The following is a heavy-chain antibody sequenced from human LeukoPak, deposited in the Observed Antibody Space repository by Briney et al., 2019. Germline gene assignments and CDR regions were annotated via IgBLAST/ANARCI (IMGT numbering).Heavy chain of an antibody. D-gene: IGHD6-13*01. V-gene: IGHV3-23*01. CDR3: ARRFSSSWADYFDY. J-gene: IGHJ4*02. CDR1: GFTFSSYA. CDR2: ISGSGGST. Sequence: PGGSLRLFCAVSGFTFSSYAMTWVRQAPGKGLEWVSAISGSGGSTYYADSVKGGCTISRDNSKNTMYLQVKSPRAEDPALYCCARRFSSSWADYFDYWSQGTLVIVS.